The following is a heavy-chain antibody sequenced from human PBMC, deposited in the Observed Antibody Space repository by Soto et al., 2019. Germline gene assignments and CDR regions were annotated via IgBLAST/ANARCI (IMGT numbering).Heavy chain of an antibody. J-gene: IGHJ4*02. CDR3: ARGTTVTTFRFDY. CDR1: GGSISSYY. CDR2: IYYSGST. Sequence: SETLSLTCTVSGGSISSYYWSWIRQPPGKGLEWIGYIYYSGSTNYNPSLKSRVTISVDTSKNQFSLKLSSVTAADTAVYYCARGTTVTTFRFDYWGQGTLVTVSS. V-gene: IGHV4-59*01. D-gene: IGHD4-17*01.